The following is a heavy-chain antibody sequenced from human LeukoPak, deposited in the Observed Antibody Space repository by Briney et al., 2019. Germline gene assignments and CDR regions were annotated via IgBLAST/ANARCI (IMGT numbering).Heavy chain of an antibody. V-gene: IGHV1-69*13. CDR1: GATFSSYA. CDR3: AREYCSSTSCYRAFDI. Sequence: SVKVSCKASGATFSSYAISWVRQAPEQGLEWMGGIIPIFGTANYAQKFQGRVTITADESTSTAYMELSSLRSEDTAVYYCAREYCSSTSCYRAFDIWGQGTMVTVSS. CDR2: IIPIFGTA. D-gene: IGHD2-2*01. J-gene: IGHJ3*02.